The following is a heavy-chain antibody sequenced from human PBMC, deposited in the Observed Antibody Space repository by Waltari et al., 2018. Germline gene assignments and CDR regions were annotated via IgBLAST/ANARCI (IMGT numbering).Heavy chain of an antibody. CDR1: GYSISSGYY. D-gene: IGHD2-15*01. CDR3: ASTRDCSGGSCYGALFDY. Sequence: QVQLQESGPGLVKPSETLSLTCAVSGYSISSGYYWGWIRQPPGKGLEWIGSIDHSGSTYYNPSLKGRFTRSVDTSKNQFALKLSSVTAADTAVYYCASTRDCSGGSCYGALFDYWGQGTLVTVSS. V-gene: IGHV4-38-2*01. CDR2: IDHSGST. J-gene: IGHJ4*02.